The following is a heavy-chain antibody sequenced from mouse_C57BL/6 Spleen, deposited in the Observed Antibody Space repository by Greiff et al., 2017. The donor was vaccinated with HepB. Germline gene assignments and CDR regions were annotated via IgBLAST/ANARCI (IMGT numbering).Heavy chain of an antibody. CDR2: IYPGDGDT. D-gene: IGHD2-3*01. Sequence: VQLQESGPELVKPGASVKISCKASGYAFSSSWMNWVKQRPGKGLEWIGRIYPGDGDTNYNGKFKGKATLTADKSSSTAYMQLSSLTSEDSAVYFCANNDPYYAMDYWGQGTSVTVSS. V-gene: IGHV1-82*01. CDR1: GYAFSSSW. J-gene: IGHJ4*01. CDR3: ANNDPYYAMDY.